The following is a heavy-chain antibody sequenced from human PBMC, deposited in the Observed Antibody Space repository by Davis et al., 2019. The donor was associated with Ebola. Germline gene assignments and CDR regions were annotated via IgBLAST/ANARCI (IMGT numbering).Heavy chain of an antibody. J-gene: IGHJ6*02. V-gene: IGHV1-18*01. D-gene: IGHD6-6*01. Sequence: ASVKVSCKASGYTFTSYGISWVRQAPGQGLEWMGWISAYNGNTNYAQKLQGRVTMTTDTSTSTAYMELRSLRSDDTAVYYCARERWSGSSSSVRYYGMDVWGQGTMVTVSS. CDR3: ARERWSGSSSSVRYYGMDV. CDR2: ISAYNGNT. CDR1: GYTFTSYG.